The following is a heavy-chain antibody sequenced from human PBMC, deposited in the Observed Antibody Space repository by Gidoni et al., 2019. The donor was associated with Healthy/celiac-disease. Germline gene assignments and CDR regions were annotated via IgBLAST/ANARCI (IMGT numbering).Heavy chain of an antibody. J-gene: IGHJ4*02. D-gene: IGHD3-22*01. CDR1: VLTFSSYA. V-gene: IGHV3-30-3*01. CDR3: AGGLDSSGYYGRLDY. CDR2: ISYDGSNK. Sequence: QVQLVESGGGVVQPGRSLGLSCAAAVLTFSSYAMHWVRQAPGKGLEWVAVISYDGSNKYYAGSVKGRFTISRANSKHTLYLQMNSLRPEDTAGYCCAGGLDSSGYYGRLDYWGQGTLVAVSS.